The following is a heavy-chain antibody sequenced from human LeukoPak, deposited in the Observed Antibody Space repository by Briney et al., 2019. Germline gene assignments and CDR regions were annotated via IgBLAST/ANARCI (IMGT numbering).Heavy chain of an antibody. CDR1: GGTFSSYA. CDR3: AREGYSYGYFDY. D-gene: IGHD5-18*01. CDR2: IIPIFGTA. V-gene: IGHV1-69*13. J-gene: IGHJ4*02. Sequence: SVKVSCKASGGTFSSYAISWVRQAPGQGLEWMGGIIPIFGTANYAQKFQGRVTITADESTSTAYMELSSLRSEDTAVYYCAREGYSYGYFDYWGQGPLVTVSS.